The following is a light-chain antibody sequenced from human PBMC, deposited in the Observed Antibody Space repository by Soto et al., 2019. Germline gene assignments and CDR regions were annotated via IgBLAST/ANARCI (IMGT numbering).Light chain of an antibody. CDR2: KAS. CDR1: QTVSTW. CDR3: QQYDGNWWT. V-gene: IGKV1-5*03. Sequence: DIQMTQSPSTLSASVGDRVVITCRASQTVSTWLAWYQQKTGKAPKLLISKASTLESGVPPRFSGSGSGTEFTLTISSLQPEDCATYYCQQYDGNWWTFGQGTKVEIK. J-gene: IGKJ1*01.